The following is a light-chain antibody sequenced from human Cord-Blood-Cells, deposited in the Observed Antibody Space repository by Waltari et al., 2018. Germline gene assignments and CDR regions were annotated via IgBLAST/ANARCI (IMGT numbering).Light chain of an antibody. J-gene: IGLJ3*02. CDR2: DVS. Sequence: QSALTQPASVSGSPGQSITISCTGTSSDVGGYNYVSWYQQHPGKAPKLMIYDVSNRPSWVSNRFSGSKSVNTASLTISGLQAEDEADYYCSSYTSSSTWVFGGGTKLTVL. CDR3: SSYTSSSTWV. CDR1: SSDVGGYNY. V-gene: IGLV2-14*03.